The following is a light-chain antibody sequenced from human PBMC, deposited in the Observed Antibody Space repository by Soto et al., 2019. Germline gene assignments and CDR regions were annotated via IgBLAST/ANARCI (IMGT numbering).Light chain of an antibody. CDR3: QQRSKWRT. V-gene: IGKV3-11*01. J-gene: IGKJ1*01. CDR2: DAS. CDR1: QSVSSY. Sequence: EIVLTQSPGTLSLSPVERATLSCRASQSVSSYLAWYQQKPRQAPRLLIYDASNRATGIAARFSGSGFGTDFTLTISSLEPEDFAVYYCQQRSKWRTFGQGTKVDIK.